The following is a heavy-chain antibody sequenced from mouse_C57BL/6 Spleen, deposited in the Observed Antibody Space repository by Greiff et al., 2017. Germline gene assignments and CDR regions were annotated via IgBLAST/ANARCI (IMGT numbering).Heavy chain of an antibody. Sequence: EVQLQQSGPELVKPGASVKIPCKASGYTFTDYNMDWVKQSHGQSLEWIGDINPNNGGTIYNQKFKGKATLTVDKSSSTAYMELRSLTSEDAAVYYCAVYCYGSSRFAYWGQGTLVTVSA. J-gene: IGHJ3*01. D-gene: IGHD1-1*01. CDR2: INPNNGGT. CDR1: GYTFTDYN. V-gene: IGHV1-18*01. CDR3: AVYCYGSSRFAY.